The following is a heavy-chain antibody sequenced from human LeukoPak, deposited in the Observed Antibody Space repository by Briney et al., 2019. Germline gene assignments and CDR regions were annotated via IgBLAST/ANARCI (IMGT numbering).Heavy chain of an antibody. CDR1: GFSLGGYW. CDR3: ATHWRGR. Sequence: PGGSLRLSCTASGFSLGGYWMSWVRQAPGKGPEWLANIKEDGSRRYYSESVRGRFTISRDNSENSLYLQMNSLRAEDTAVYYCATHWRGRWGQGTLVTVSS. V-gene: IGHV3-7*03. CDR2: IKEDGSRR. J-gene: IGHJ4*02. D-gene: IGHD1-1*01.